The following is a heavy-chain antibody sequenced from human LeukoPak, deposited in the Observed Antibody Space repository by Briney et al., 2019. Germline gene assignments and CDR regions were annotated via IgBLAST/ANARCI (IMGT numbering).Heavy chain of an antibody. Sequence: SQTLSLTCTVSTHSLTISYWTCIRPPPGKGLEWIGYIFYTGYSNYNPSLKSRVTISMDISKNQVSLHPNSVTTADTAVYYCARAPIGSADHWGPGAQVTVSS. J-gene: IGHJ4*02. D-gene: IGHD1-1*01. CDR1: THSLTISY. V-gene: IGHV4-59*13. CDR2: IFYTGYS. CDR3: ARAPIGSADH.